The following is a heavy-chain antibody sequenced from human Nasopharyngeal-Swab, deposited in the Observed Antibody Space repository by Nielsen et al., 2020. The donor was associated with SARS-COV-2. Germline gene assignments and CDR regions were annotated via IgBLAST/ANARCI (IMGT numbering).Heavy chain of an antibody. D-gene: IGHD6-6*01. CDR3: ARDRSSEVHGYYYGMDV. CDR2: ISSSSYI. J-gene: IGHJ6*02. V-gene: IGHV3-21*01. Sequence: GGSLRLSCAASGFTFSSYSMNWVRQAPGKGLEWVSSISSSSYIYYADSVKGRFTISRDNAKNSLYLQMNSLRAEDTAVYYCARDRSSEVHGYYYGMDVWGQGTTVTVSS. CDR1: GFTFSSYS.